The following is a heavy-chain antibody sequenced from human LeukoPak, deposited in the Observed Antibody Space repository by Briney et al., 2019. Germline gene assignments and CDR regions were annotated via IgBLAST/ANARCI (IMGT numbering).Heavy chain of an antibody. CDR2: IYHSGST. V-gene: IGHV4-38-2*01. D-gene: IGHD3-10*01. Sequence: SETLSLTCAVSGYSISSGYYWGWIRQPPGKGLEWIGSIYHSGSTYYIPSLKSRVTISVDTSKNQFSLKLSSVTAADTAVYYCARKDSRGVFDYGGQGTLVTVSS. J-gene: IGHJ4*02. CDR1: GYSISSGYY. CDR3: ARKDSRGVFDY.